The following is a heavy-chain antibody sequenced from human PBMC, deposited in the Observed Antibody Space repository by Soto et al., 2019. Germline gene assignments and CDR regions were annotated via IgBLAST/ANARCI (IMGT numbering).Heavy chain of an antibody. D-gene: IGHD6-13*01. CDR2: INHSGST. Sequence: PSETLSLTCAVYGGSFSGYYWSWIRQPPGKGLEWIGEINHSGSTNYNPSLKSRVTISVDTSKNQFSLKLSSVTAADTAVYYCARCIAEAGTKYNWFASWGQGTPVTVSS. V-gene: IGHV4-34*01. CDR1: GGSFSGYY. CDR3: ARCIAEAGTKYNWFAS. J-gene: IGHJ5*01.